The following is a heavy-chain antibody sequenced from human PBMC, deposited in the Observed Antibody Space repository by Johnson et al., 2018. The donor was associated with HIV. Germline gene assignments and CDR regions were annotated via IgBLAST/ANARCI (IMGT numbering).Heavy chain of an antibody. D-gene: IGHD6-13*01. Sequence: QVQLVESGGGLVKPGGSLRLSCAASGFTFSDYYMSWIRQAPGKGLEWVSYISSSGSTIYYADSANGRFTISRDNAKNSLYLQMNSLRAEDTAVYYCASITTIAAAGRGAFDIWGQGTMVTVSS. J-gene: IGHJ3*02. CDR1: GFTFSDYY. CDR3: ASITTIAAAGRGAFDI. CDR2: ISSSGSTI. V-gene: IGHV3-11*04.